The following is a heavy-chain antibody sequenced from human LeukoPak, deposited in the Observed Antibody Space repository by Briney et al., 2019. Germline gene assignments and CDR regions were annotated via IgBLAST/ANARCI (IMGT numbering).Heavy chain of an antibody. CDR3: ARGRGIYGDYGPVLPTMDV. J-gene: IGHJ6*02. D-gene: IGHD4-17*01. CDR2: ISAYNGNT. CDR1: GYTFTSYG. V-gene: IGHV1-18*01. Sequence: ASVKVSCKASGYTFTSYGISWVRQAPGQGLEWMGWISAYNGNTNYAQKLQGRVTMTIDTSTSTAYMELRSLRSDDTAVYYCARGRGIYGDYGPVLPTMDVWGQGTTVTVSS.